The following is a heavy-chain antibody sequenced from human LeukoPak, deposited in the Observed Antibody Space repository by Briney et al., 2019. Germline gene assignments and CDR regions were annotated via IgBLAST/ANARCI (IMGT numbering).Heavy chain of an antibody. D-gene: IGHD6-19*01. V-gene: IGHV4-4*02. CDR2: IYHSEST. CDR1: GGSISSSNW. Sequence: SGTLSLTCAVSGGSISSSNWWSWVRQPPGKGLEWIGEIYHSESTNYNPSLKSRVTISVDKSKNQFSLKLSSVTAADTAVYYCARDFEGSSGLFDYWGQGTLVTVSS. CDR3: ARDFEGSSGLFDY. J-gene: IGHJ4*02.